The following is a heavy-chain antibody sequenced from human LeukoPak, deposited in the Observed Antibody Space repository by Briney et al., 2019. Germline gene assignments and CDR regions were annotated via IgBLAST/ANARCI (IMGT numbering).Heavy chain of an antibody. CDR1: GFTFRSYG. J-gene: IGHJ4*02. Sequence: GGSLRLSCAASGFTFRSYGMHWVRQAPGKGLEWVAVIWYDGSNQYYTDSVKGRFTISRDNSKNTLYLQMNSLRAEDTAMYYCAKVGDGDYYLDYWGQGTLVTVPS. V-gene: IGHV3-33*06. CDR2: IWYDGSNQ. D-gene: IGHD4-17*01. CDR3: AKVGDGDYYLDY.